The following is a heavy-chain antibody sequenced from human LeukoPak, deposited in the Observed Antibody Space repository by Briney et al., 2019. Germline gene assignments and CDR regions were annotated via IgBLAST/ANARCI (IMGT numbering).Heavy chain of an antibody. V-gene: IGHV3-11*01. D-gene: IGHD3-9*01. Sequence: GGSLRLSCAASGFTFSDYYMSWIRQAPGKGLEWVSYISSSGSTIYYADSVKGRFTISRDNAKNSLYLQMNSLRAEDTAVYYCARDGSDYDILTGYVDYWGQGTLVTVSS. J-gene: IGHJ4*02. CDR1: GFTFSDYY. CDR2: ISSSGSTI. CDR3: ARDGSDYDILTGYVDY.